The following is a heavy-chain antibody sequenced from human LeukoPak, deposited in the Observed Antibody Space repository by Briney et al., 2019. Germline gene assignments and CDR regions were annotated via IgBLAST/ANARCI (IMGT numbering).Heavy chain of an antibody. V-gene: IGHV3-15*01. J-gene: IGHJ4*02. Sequence: PGGSLRLSCAAARFTFSNAWMTWVRQAPGKRLEWVGRIKSKTDGGTTDYAAPVRDRFTISRDDSKNTVYLQMNSLKTEDTAVYYCITDRNYYDISGYYYVDFWGQGTLVTVSP. CDR3: ITDRNYYDISGYYYVDF. D-gene: IGHD3-22*01. CDR1: RFTFSNAW. CDR2: IKSKTDGGTT.